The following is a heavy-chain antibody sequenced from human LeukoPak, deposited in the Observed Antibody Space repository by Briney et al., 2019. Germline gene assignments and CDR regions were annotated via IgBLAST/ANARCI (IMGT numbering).Heavy chain of an antibody. Sequence: GGSLRLSCAVSGITLNNYGMTWVRQAPGKGLEWVAGISDSGGSTKYADSVKGRFTISRDNPKNTLYLPMNSLRAEDTAVYFCAKRGVVIRVILVGFHKEAYYFESWGQGALVTVSS. V-gene: IGHV3-23*01. CDR3: AKRGVVIRVILVGFHKEAYYFES. CDR2: ISDSGGST. CDR1: GITLNNYG. D-gene: IGHD3/OR15-3a*01. J-gene: IGHJ4*02.